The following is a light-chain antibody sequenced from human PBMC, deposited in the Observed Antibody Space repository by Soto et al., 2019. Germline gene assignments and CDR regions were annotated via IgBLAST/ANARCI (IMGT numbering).Light chain of an antibody. CDR1: QSISSY. J-gene: IGKJ1*01. CDR3: QQSYSTPWT. V-gene: IGKV1-39*01. Sequence: DIQMTQSPSSLSASVGDRVTITCRESQSISSYLNWYQQKPGKAPKLLIYAASSLQSGVPSRFSGSRSGTDFTLTISSLQTEDFATYYCQQSYSTPWTFGQGTKVEIK. CDR2: AAS.